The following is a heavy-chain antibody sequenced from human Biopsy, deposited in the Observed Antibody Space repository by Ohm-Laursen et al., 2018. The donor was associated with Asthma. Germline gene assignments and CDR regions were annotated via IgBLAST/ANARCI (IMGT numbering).Heavy chain of an antibody. Sequence: ASVKVSCKASGYTFNSAGITWVRQAPGQGLEWMGWTSVYNGNTKIAQKLQDRVTMITDTSTSTAYMELRSLRSDDTAVYFCARAVDYSHYYGIDVWGQGTTVTVS. D-gene: IGHD3-10*01. CDR3: ARAVDYSHYYGIDV. CDR1: GYTFNSAG. J-gene: IGHJ6*02. V-gene: IGHV1-18*01. CDR2: TSVYNGNT.